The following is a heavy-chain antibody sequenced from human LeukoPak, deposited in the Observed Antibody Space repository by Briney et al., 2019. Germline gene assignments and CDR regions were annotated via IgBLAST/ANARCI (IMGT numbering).Heavy chain of an antibody. CDR3: ARANIAVAVPFDY. Sequence: ASVKVSCKASGYTFTSYGISWVRQAPGQGLEWMGWISAYNGNTNYAQKLQGRVTITADGSTSTAYMELSSLRSEDTAVYYCARANIAVAVPFDYWGQGTLVTVSS. CDR2: ISAYNGNT. D-gene: IGHD6-19*01. J-gene: IGHJ4*02. CDR1: GYTFTSYG. V-gene: IGHV1-18*01.